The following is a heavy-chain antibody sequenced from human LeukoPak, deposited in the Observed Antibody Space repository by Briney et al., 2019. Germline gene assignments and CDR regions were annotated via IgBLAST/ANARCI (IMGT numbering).Heavy chain of an antibody. J-gene: IGHJ5*02. CDR3: AHNGLYH. D-gene: IGHD2-2*03. V-gene: IGHV2-5*01. CDR1: GFSLSTSGVG. CDR2: TYWNDDQ. Sequence: ESGPTLVKPTQTLTLTCTFSGFSLSTSGVGVAWMGQSPGQAPEWLAVTYWNDDQRYSPSLKSRLTITKDTSKNQVVLTMTNMDPADTATYHCAHNGLYHWGQGTLVTVSS.